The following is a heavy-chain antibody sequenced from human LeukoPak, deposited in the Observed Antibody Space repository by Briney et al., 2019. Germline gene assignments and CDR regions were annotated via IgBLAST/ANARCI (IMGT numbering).Heavy chain of an antibody. V-gene: IGHV4-59*08. CDR1: GGSISSYY. D-gene: IGHD3-22*01. CDR3: ARTDDNYYDSSGYYLPFDY. J-gene: IGHJ4*02. CDR2: IYYSGST. Sequence: PSETLSLTCTVSGGSISSYYWSWIRQPPGKGLEWIGYIYYSGSTYYNPSLKSRVTISVDTSKNQFSLKLSSVAAADTAVYYCARTDDNYYDSSGYYLPFDYWGQGTLVTVSS.